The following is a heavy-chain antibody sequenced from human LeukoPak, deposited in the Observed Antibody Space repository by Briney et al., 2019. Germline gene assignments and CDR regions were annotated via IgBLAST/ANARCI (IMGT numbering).Heavy chain of an antibody. Sequence: GGSLRLSCAASGFTFIDYFMSWGRQAPEKGLEWVSYIGPSSDNINYADSVKGRFTVSRDNAKNSLYLQMYSLRAEDTAVYYCARVNPTNSGFYTYWGQGTLVTVSS. CDR3: ARVNPTNSGFYTY. V-gene: IGHV3-11*06. CDR2: IGPSSDNI. CDR1: GFTFIDYF. J-gene: IGHJ1*01. D-gene: IGHD3-22*01.